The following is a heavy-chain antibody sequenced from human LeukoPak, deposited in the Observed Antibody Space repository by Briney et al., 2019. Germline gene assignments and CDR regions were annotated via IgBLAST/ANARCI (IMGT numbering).Heavy chain of an antibody. D-gene: IGHD6-19*01. Sequence: GGSLGLSCAASGFTFSSYAMTWVRQAPGKGLEWVSAISGSGGSTYYADSVKGRFTISRDNSKNTLYLQMNSLRAEDTAVYYCAKDARRSSGWWFFDHWGQGTLVTVSS. CDR3: AKDARRSSGWWFFDH. J-gene: IGHJ4*02. V-gene: IGHV3-23*01. CDR1: GFTFSSYA. CDR2: ISGSGGST.